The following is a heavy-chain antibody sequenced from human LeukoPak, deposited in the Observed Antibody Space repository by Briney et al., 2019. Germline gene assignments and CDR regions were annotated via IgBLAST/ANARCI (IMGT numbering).Heavy chain of an antibody. CDR1: GGSFRGYY. CDR3: ARAATDSGYDWTTFDY. Sequence: SETLSLTCAVYGGSFRGYYCSWIRQPPGKGLEWIGEINHSGITNYNPSLKSRVTISVDTSKNQFSLKLNSVTAADTALYYCARAATDSGYDWTTFDYWGQGTLVTVSS. J-gene: IGHJ4*02. CDR2: INHSGIT. D-gene: IGHD5-12*01. V-gene: IGHV4-34*01.